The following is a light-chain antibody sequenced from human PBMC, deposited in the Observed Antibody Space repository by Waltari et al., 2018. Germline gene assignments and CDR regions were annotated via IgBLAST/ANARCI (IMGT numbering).Light chain of an antibody. V-gene: IGKV3-11*01. CDR1: QSINGY. Sequence: EIVLTQSQATLSLSPGERATLSCRASQSINGYLAWYQQKPGQAPRLLIYDTSNRATGIPARFSGTGSGTDFTLSISSLGPEDFAVYFCQHRSNWPPLFAFGPGTKVDMK. J-gene: IGKJ3*01. CDR3: QHRSNWPPLFA. CDR2: DTS.